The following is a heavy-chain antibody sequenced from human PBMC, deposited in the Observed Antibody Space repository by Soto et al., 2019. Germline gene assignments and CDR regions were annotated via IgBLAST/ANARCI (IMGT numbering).Heavy chain of an antibody. CDR3: AKGRTYDKGWKLDALDM. CDR1: GFTSSNHA. CDR2: INGRGDET. V-gene: IGHV3-23*01. Sequence: EVQLLESGGGLVEPGGSLRLSCAASGFTSSNHATNWVRQAPGKGLEWVSAINGRGDETYYADSVKGRFTLSRDHSKNTVHLQMNSLRAEDTALYYCAKGRTYDKGWKLDALDMWGQGTLVTVSS. J-gene: IGHJ3*02. D-gene: IGHD1-1*01.